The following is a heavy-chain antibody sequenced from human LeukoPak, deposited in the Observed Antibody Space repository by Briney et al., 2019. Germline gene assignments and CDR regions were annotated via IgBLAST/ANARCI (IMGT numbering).Heavy chain of an antibody. J-gene: IGHJ6*03. CDR3: ARASYIEAQPYYYYYMDV. Sequence: GGSLRLSCAASGFTFSSYAMSWVRQAPGKGLEWVSYISSSSSTIYYADSVKGRFTISRDNAKNSLYLQMNSLRAEDTAVYYCARASYIEAQPYYYYYMDVWGKGTTVTVSS. CDR1: GFTFSSYA. CDR2: ISSSSSTI. D-gene: IGHD4-11*01. V-gene: IGHV3-48*01.